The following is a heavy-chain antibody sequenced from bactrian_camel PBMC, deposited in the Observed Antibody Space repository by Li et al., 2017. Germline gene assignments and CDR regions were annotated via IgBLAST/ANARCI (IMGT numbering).Heavy chain of an antibody. CDR1: GYTYSGHC. CDR2: IGSSGST. Sequence: HVQLVESGGGSVQAGGSLRLSCAFSGYTYSGHCMGWFRQAPGKEREGVAIIGSSGSTGYADSVKGRFTISKDNATNTLFLQMNNLKDEDTAIYICAAGGRSACVQGSPCFGRCWYNRWGQGTQVTVS. D-gene: IGHD3*01. J-gene: IGHJ4*01. V-gene: IGHV3S53*01. CDR3: AAGGRSACVQGSPCFGRCWYNR.